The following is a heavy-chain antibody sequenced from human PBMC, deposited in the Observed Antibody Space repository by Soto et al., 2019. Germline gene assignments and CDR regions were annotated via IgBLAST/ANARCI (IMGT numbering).Heavy chain of an antibody. CDR3: ARSPIVLVPAAMYYFDY. V-gene: IGHV4-28*01. D-gene: IGHD2-2*01. CDR2: IYYSGST. J-gene: IGHJ4*02. Sequence: QVQLQESGPGLVKPSDTLSLTCAVSGYSISSSNWWGWIRQPPGKGLEWIGYIYYSGSTYYNPSLKSRVTMSVDTSKTQFSLKLSSVTAVDTAVYYCARSPIVLVPAAMYYFDYWGQGTLVTVSS. CDR1: GYSISSSNW.